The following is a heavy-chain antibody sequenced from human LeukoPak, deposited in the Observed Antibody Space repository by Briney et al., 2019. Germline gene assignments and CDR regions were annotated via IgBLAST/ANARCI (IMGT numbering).Heavy chain of an antibody. D-gene: IGHD5-24*01. CDR1: RYSFTYYC. CDR3: ARCGEMATISSCYFDY. J-gene: IGHJ4*02. Sequence: GESLKISCKGFRYSFTYYCIAWVRQMPGKGLEWMVIIYPGDSDTRYSPSFQGQVTISADKSISTAYLDWSSLRASDTAMYYCARCGEMATISSCYFDYWGQGTLVTVSS. CDR2: IYPGDSDT. V-gene: IGHV5-51*01.